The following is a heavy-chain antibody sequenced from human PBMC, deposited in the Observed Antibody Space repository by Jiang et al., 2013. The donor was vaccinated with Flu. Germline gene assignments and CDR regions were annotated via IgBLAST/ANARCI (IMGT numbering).Heavy chain of an antibody. Sequence: GLVKPSETLSLTCTVSGGSVSSGSYYWSWIRQPPGKGLEWIGHIHYTGSTDYNPSLQSRVTISVDTSKNQFSLHLNSVTAADTAVYYCGRLYPRGDRSGYSRYNWFDSWGQGTLVTVSS. CDR2: IHYTGST. J-gene: IGHJ5*01. V-gene: IGHV4-61*01. D-gene: IGHD3-22*01. CDR3: GRLYPRGDRSGYSRYNWFDS. CDR1: GGSVSSGSYY.